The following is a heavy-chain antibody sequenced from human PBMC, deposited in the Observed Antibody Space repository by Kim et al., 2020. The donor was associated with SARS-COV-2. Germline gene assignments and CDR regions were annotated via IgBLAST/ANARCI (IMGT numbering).Heavy chain of an antibody. J-gene: IGHJ4*02. CDR2: K. CDR3: AHRASSGSYFDC. D-gene: IGHD1-26*01. V-gene: IGHV2-5*01. Sequence: KRFSPSLKSRLTITKDISKNQVVLTMTNMDPVDTAPYYCAHRASSGSYFDCWGQGTLVTVSS.